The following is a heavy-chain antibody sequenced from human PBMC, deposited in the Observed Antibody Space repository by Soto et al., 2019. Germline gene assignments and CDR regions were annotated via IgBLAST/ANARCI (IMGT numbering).Heavy chain of an antibody. CDR1: GGSISSDY. CDR2: VHYSGST. J-gene: IGHJ6*03. Sequence: QVQLQESCPGLVRPSEPLSLTCTVSGGSISSDYWSWIRQPPGKGLEWIGCVHYSGSTDYNPSLKSRVTRSVGTSKNQFSLRLSSVTTADTAVYFCARSTSRTGNYYYYMDVWGRGTTVTVS. CDR3: ARSTSRTGNYYYYMDV. V-gene: IGHV4-59*01. D-gene: IGHD2-2*01.